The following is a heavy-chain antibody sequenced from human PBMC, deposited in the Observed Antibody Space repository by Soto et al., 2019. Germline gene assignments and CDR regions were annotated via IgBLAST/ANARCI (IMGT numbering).Heavy chain of an antibody. Sequence: WGSRRLSCEASGFPFSTYWMSWIRQDPGKGLEWVGNIKPDGSQRYIVDSVQGRFITSRDNARNSVYLQMNSLRVEDTAVYYCVRDDNRGWHFECWGKGDLVTVSA. J-gene: IGHJ4*02. D-gene: IGHD6-19*01. CDR2: IKPDGSQR. CDR1: GFPFSTYW. V-gene: IGHV3-7*01. CDR3: VRDDNRGWHFEC.